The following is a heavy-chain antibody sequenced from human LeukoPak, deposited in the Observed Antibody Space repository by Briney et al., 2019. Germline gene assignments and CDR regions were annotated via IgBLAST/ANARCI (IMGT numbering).Heavy chain of an antibody. V-gene: IGHV1-2*02. CDR1: GYTFSDYY. D-gene: IGHD3-10*01. J-gene: IGHJ6*02. CDR2: INPKSGGT. Sequence: ASLRLSCKSSGYTFSDYYIHWVRRAPGQGLEWMGWINPKSGGTNFAQKFQDRVTMTRDTSITTGYMELSGLTSDDTAVYYCAREIRFNSYYGMDAWGQGTTVTVSS. CDR3: AREIRFNSYYGMDA.